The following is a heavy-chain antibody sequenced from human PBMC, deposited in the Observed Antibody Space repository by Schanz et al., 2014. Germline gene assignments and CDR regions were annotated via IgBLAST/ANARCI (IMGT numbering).Heavy chain of an antibody. J-gene: IGHJ4*02. CDR3: TADLWFGAVWGVW. CDR1: GFTFSSYA. CDR2: ISGSGGST. D-gene: IGHD3-10*01. Sequence: DVQLLESGGGLVQPGGSLRLSCAASGFTFSSYAMSWVRQAPGKGLEWVSAISGSGGSTYYADSVKGRFTISRDNAKSSLYLQMNSLQTEDTAVYYCTADLWFGAVWGVWWGQGTLVTVSS. V-gene: IGHV3-23*01.